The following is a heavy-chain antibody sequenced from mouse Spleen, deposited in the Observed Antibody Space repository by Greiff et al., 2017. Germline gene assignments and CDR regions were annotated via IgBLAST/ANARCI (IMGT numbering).Heavy chain of an antibody. Sequence: EVQGVESGGGLVKPGGSLNLSCAASGFTFSSYAMSWVRQTPEKRLEWVATISSGGSYTYYPDSVKGRFTISRDNAKNTLYLQMSSLRSEDTAMYYCARHKDYYYGSSPAWFAYWGQGTLVTVSA. CDR1: GFTFSSYA. J-gene: IGHJ3*01. CDR2: ISSGGSYT. D-gene: IGHD1-1*01. CDR3: ARHKDYYYGSSPAWFAY. V-gene: IGHV5-9-3*01.